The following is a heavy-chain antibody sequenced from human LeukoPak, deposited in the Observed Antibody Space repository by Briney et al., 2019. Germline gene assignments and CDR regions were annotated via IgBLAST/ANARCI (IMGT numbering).Heavy chain of an antibody. J-gene: IGHJ5*02. CDR2: ISGSGDSP. Sequence: GGSLRLSCAASGFTFSRFGMNWVRQAPGKGPEWVSAISGSGDSPYYADSARGRFTISRDNSKNTLYLQMNSLRVEDAAVYYCAKDRDRSGRWAVPWGQGTLVTVSS. CDR3: AKDRDRSGRWAVP. V-gene: IGHV3-23*01. CDR1: GFTFSRFG. D-gene: IGHD6-19*01.